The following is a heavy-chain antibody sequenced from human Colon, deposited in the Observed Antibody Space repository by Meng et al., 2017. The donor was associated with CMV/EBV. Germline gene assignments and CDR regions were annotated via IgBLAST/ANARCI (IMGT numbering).Heavy chain of an antibody. D-gene: IGHD3/OR15-3a*01. J-gene: IGHJ3*01. CDR1: WISVSCNY. Sequence: GESLKTSCVVSWISVSCNYMTWVRQAPGKGLEWLSVIYSSGRTFYGDSAKGRFTIPRDTSQNTVYLQMDTLRVEDTAMYYCARVSRAGLALDVWGKGTMVTVSS. CDR2: IYSSGRT. V-gene: IGHV3-53*01. CDR3: ARVSRAGLALDV.